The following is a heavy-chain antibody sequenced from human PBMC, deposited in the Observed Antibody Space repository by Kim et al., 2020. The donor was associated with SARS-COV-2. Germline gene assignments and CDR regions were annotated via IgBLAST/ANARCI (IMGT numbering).Heavy chain of an antibody. D-gene: IGHD3-22*01. CDR2: IWYDGSNK. Sequence: GGSLRLSCAASGFTFSSYGMHWVRQAPGKGLEWVAVIWYDGSNKYYADSVKGRFTISRDNSKNTLYLQMNSLRAEDTAVYYCARDSYYYYDSSGYEGGSYWGQGTLVTVSS. V-gene: IGHV3-33*01. CDR3: ARDSYYYYDSSGYEGGSY. CDR1: GFTFSSYG. J-gene: IGHJ4*02.